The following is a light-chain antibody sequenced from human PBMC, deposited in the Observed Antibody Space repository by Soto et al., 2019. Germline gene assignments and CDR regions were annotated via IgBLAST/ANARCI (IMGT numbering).Light chain of an antibody. Sequence: DIQLTQSPSALSASVRDRVTITCRASQPISTYLHWYQQKPGKVPNLLIYRASSLQSGVPSRFSGGGSGTDFTLTITRLQPEDFAPYYCQQSYTTPPTFGQGTTVELK. CDR2: RAS. J-gene: IGKJ1*01. CDR3: QQSYTTPPT. V-gene: IGKV1-39*01. CDR1: QPISTY.